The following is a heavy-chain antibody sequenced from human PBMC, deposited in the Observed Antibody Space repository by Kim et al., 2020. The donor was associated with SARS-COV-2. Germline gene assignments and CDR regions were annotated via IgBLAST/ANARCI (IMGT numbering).Heavy chain of an antibody. J-gene: IGHJ4*02. CDR3: ARDSRHSYGSHLGH. V-gene: IGHV4-59*01. CDR2: TYNSGNT. Sequence: SETLSLTCTVSGGSISTYYWSWIRQPPGKGLEWIGYTYNSGNTNYNPSLKSRVTISVDTSRNQFSLELTSLTAADTAVYYCARDSRHSYGSHLGHWGQGTLFTVSS. D-gene: IGHD5-18*01. CDR1: GGSISTYY.